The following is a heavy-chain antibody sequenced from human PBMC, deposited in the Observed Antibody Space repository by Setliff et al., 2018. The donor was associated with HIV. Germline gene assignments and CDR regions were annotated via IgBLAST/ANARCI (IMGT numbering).Heavy chain of an antibody. V-gene: IGHV4-28*03. CDR2: VYNSGST. CDR1: GYSVSSSYW. D-gene: IGHD3-22*01. Sequence: SETLSLTCAVSGYSVSSSYWWGWIRQTAGKGLEWIGRVYNSGSTNHNPSFMSRVSISVDTSKSQFSLKLRSVTAADTAVYFCARGFSSAFFHEFFDYWGQGTLVTVSS. J-gene: IGHJ4*02. CDR3: ARGFSSAFFHEFFDY.